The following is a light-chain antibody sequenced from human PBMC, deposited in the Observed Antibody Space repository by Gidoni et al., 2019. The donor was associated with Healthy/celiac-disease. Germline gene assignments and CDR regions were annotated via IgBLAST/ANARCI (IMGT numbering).Light chain of an antibody. CDR3: QQLNSYRYT. J-gene: IGKJ2*01. V-gene: IGKV1-9*01. Sequence: DIQLTPSPSFLSASVGDRVTITCRVSQGISSYLAWYQQKPGKAPKLLIYAASTLQSGVPSRFSGSGSGTEFTLTISSLQPEDFATYYCQQLNSYRYTFGQGTKLEIK. CDR1: QGISSY. CDR2: AAS.